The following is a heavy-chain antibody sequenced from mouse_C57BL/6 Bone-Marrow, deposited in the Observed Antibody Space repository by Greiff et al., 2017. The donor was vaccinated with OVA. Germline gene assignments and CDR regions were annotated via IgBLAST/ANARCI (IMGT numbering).Heavy chain of an antibody. V-gene: IGHV14-4*01. CDR3: TGNSGSSHYNDMDY. J-gene: IGHJ4*01. CDR2: IDPENGDT. CDR1: GFNIKDDY. Sequence: VQLQQSGAELVRPGASVKLSCTASGFNIKDDYMHWVKQRPEQGLEWIGWIDPENGDTEYASKFQGKATITADTSSNTAYLQLSSLTSEDTAVYDCTGNSGSSHYNDMDYWGQGTSVTVSS. D-gene: IGHD1-1*01.